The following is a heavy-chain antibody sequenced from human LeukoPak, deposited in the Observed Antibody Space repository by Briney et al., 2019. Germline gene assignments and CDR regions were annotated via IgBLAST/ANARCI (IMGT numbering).Heavy chain of an antibody. V-gene: IGHV4-34*01. CDR3: ARDLGVARLNRPLYYYYYMDV. Sequence: SETPSLTCAVYGGSFSGYYWSWIRQPPGKGLEWLGEINHSGSTNYNPSLKSRVTISVDTSKNQFSLKLSSVTAADTAVYYCARDLGVARLNRPLYYYYYMDVWGKGTTVTVSS. CDR1: GGSFSGYY. D-gene: IGHD1-14*01. CDR2: INHSGST. J-gene: IGHJ6*03.